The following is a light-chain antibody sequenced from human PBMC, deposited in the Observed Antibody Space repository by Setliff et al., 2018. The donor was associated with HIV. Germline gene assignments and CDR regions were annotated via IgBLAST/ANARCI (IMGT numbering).Light chain of an antibody. CDR3: CSYVGSYSYI. V-gene: IGLV2-11*01. J-gene: IGLJ1*01. CDR2: DVS. Sequence: QSALTQPRSVSGSPGQTITLSCTGSTNDVGNYNYVSWYQQYPGKAPKLIIFDVSRRPSGVPDRFSGSKSQNTASLTISGLQPEDEADYYCCSYVGSYSYIFGTGTKVTVL. CDR1: TNDVGNYNY.